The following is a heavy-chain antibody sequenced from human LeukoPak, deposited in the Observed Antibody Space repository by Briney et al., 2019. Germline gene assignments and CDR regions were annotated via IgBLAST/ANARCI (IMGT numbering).Heavy chain of an antibody. V-gene: IGHV5-51*01. J-gene: IGHJ3*02. D-gene: IGHD6-13*01. CDR3: ARRPGYSSSWYYAFDI. CDR1: GYSFTSYW. Sequence: GESLKISCKGSGYSFTSYWIGWVRQMPGKGLEWMGIIYPGDSDTRYCPSFQGQVTISADKSISTAYLQWSSLKASDTAMYYCARRPGYSSSWYYAFDIWGQGTMVTVSS. CDR2: IYPGDSDT.